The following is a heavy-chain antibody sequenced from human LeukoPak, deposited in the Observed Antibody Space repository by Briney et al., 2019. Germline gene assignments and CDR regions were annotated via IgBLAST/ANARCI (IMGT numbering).Heavy chain of an antibody. CDR1: GFTFDDYA. CDR2: ISWNSDII. D-gene: IGHD3-16*01. Sequence: GRSLRLSCAASGFTFDDYAMHWVRQPPGKGLEWVSGISWNSDIIAYAASVKGRFTTSRDNSKNTVYLQMNSLRPEDTAVYFCARGTGRGGYNFENWGQGTLVTVSS. CDR3: ARGTGRGGYNFEN. J-gene: IGHJ4*02. V-gene: IGHV3-9*01.